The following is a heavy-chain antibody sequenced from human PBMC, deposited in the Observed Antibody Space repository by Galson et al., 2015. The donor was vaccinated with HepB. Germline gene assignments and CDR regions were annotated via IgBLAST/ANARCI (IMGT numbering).Heavy chain of an antibody. CDR2: VKYDGTNQ. D-gene: IGHD2-21*02. V-gene: IGHV3-33*01. J-gene: IGHJ4*02. CDR3: VRDLGRVTAIPFH. CDR1: GFTLSSSG. Sequence: SLRLSCAVSGFTLSSSGMHWVRQAPGKGLEWVAVVKYDGTNQYYADSVKGRFTISRDSSKNTLYLQMNSLRGEDTAVYYCVRDLGRVTAIPFHWGQGTLVTVSS.